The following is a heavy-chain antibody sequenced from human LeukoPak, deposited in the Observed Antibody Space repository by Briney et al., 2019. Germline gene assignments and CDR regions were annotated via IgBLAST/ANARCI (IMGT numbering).Heavy chain of an antibody. Sequence: GGSLRLSCAASGFTFSTYWMHWVRQAPGKGLVWVSRIKSDGSTNYADSLKGRFTISRDNAKNTVSLQMNSPRAEDTGVYYCARAPSEIGGYYPEYFRHWGQGTLVTVSS. D-gene: IGHD3-22*01. CDR1: GFTFSTYW. J-gene: IGHJ1*01. CDR2: IKSDGST. V-gene: IGHV3-74*01. CDR3: ARAPSEIGGYYPEYFRH.